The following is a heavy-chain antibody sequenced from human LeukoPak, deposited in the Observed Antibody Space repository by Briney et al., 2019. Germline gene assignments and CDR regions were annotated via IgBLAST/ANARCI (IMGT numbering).Heavy chain of an antibody. D-gene: IGHD6-13*01. CDR1: GGSFSGYY. CDR3: ARGISSRGAAGIRLVYFQH. J-gene: IGHJ1*01. Sequence: SETLSLTCAVYGGSFSGYYWSWIRQPPGKGLEWIGEINHSGSTNYNPSLKSRVTISVDTSKNQFSLKLSSVTAADTAVYYCARGISSRGAAGIRLVYFQHWGQGTLVTVSS. CDR2: INHSGST. V-gene: IGHV4-34*01.